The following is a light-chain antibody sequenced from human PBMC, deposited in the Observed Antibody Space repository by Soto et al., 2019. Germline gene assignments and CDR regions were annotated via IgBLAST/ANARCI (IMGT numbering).Light chain of an antibody. Sequence: EIVMTQSPATLSVSPGERATLSCRASQSLSTNLAWYQQKPGQAPRLLIYGASTRATGIPARVSGSGSGTEFTLTISSLQSEDFAVYYCQQYESSPRTFGQGTKVDIK. CDR3: QQYESSPRT. J-gene: IGKJ1*01. CDR1: QSLSTN. CDR2: GAS. V-gene: IGKV3-15*01.